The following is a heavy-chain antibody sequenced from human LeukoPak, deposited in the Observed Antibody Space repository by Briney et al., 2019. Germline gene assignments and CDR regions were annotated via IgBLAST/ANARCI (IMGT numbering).Heavy chain of an antibody. CDR2: IYYSGST. CDR1: GGSISSYY. Sequence: SETLSLTCTVSGGSISSYYWSWIRQPPGKGLEWIGYIYYSGSTNYNPSLKSRVTISVDTSKNQFSLKLSSVTAADTAVYYCARGKSSSWYCGYWGQGTLVTVSS. J-gene: IGHJ4*02. CDR3: ARGKSSSWYCGY. V-gene: IGHV4-59*01. D-gene: IGHD6-13*01.